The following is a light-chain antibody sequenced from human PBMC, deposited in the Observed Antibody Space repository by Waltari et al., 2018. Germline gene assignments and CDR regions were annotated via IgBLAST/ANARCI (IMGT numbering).Light chain of an antibody. CDR3: SSFSGTATEVI. Sequence: QSALTQPASVSGSPGQSITISCIGTRSAIGGYDFVSWYQQHPDTVPKLLIHDVTNRPSGISDRFSGSKSGNTAALTISGLQAEDEADYYCSSFSGTATEVIFGGGTRLTVL. V-gene: IGLV2-14*03. J-gene: IGLJ2*01. CDR1: RSAIGGYDF. CDR2: DVT.